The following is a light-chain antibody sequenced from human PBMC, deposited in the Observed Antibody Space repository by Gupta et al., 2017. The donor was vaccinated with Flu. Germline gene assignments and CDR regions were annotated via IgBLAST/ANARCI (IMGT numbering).Light chain of an antibody. V-gene: IGKV3-11*01. J-gene: IGKJ2*02. CDR3: QHRSNWPGT. CDR2: DAS. Sequence: PATLSLSPGERATLSCRASQSVRRYLDWYQQKPGQAPRLLIYDASDRANGIPARFSGSGSGTEFTLTISSREPEDFAVYYCQHRSNWPGTFGQGTKVEIK. CDR1: QSVRRY.